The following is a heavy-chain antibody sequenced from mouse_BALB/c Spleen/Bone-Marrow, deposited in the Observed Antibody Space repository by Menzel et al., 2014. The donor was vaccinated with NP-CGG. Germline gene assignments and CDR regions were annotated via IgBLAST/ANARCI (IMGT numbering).Heavy chain of an antibody. CDR1: GFDFSRYW. CDR2: INPDSSTI. D-gene: IGHD1-1*01. V-gene: IGHV4-1*02. Sequence: EVKLVESGGGLVQPGGSLKLSCAASGFDFSRYWMSWVRQAPGKGLEWIGEINPDSSTINYTPSLKDKFIISRDNAKNTLYLQMSQVRSEDTALYYCSRLYYYGNFAYWGQGTLVTVSA. CDR3: SRLYYYGNFAY. J-gene: IGHJ3*01.